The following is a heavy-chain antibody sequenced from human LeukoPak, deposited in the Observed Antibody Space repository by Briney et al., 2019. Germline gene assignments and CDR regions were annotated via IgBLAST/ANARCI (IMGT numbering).Heavy chain of an antibody. V-gene: IGHV3-7*03. CDR3: ARGEYYYDGGY. D-gene: IGHD3-22*01. CDR1: GFTFSSYA. J-gene: IGHJ4*02. Sequence: PGGSLRLSCAASGFTFSSYAMSWVRQAPGKGLEWVANIKEDGSQKYYVDSVRGRFTMSRDNAKNSLYLQMNSLRTEDTAVYYCARGEYYYDGGYWGQGTLVTVSS. CDR2: IKEDGSQK.